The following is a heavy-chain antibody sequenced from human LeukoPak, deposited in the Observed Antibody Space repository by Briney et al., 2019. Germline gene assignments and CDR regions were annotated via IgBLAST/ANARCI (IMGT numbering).Heavy chain of an antibody. J-gene: IGHJ6*03. CDR2: IYYSGST. CDR3: ARETSQKGAHYMDV. V-gene: IGHV4-59*01. D-gene: IGHD3-16*01. Sequence: SETLSLTCTVSGGSISSYYWSWIRQPPGKGLEWIGYIYYSGSTNYNPSLKSRVTISVDTSKNQFSLKLGSVTAADTAVYYCARETSQKGAHYMDVWGKGTTVTISS. CDR1: GGSISSYY.